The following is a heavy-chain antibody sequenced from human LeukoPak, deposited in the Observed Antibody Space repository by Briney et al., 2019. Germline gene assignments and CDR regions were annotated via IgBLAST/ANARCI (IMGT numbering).Heavy chain of an antibody. V-gene: IGHV1-2*02. CDR2: SNPNSGGT. CDR1: GYTFTCYY. D-gene: IGHD1-20*01. CDR3: ARDLAYNWKAENQVDY. J-gene: IGHJ4*02. Sequence: GASVKVSCKASGYTFTCYYMHWVRQAPGQGLERMGWSNPNSGGTNYAQKFQGRVTMTRDTSISTAYMELSRLRSDDTAVYYCARDLAYNWKAENQVDYWGQGTLVTVSS.